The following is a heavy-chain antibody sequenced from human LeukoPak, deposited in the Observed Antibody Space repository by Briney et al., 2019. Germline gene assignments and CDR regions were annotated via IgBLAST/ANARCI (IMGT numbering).Heavy chain of an antibody. V-gene: IGHV3-23*01. CDR1: GFAVSSYA. D-gene: IGHD5-24*01. CDR3: ARRAYNWGAFDI. CDR2: LSPSGADT. Sequence: GGSLRLSCAASGFAVSSYAMNWVRQAPGKGLEWVSTLSPSGADTYYADSVKGRFTISRDISKNTLYLQMNSLRAEDTAVYYCARRAYNWGAFDIWGQGTMVTVSS. J-gene: IGHJ3*02.